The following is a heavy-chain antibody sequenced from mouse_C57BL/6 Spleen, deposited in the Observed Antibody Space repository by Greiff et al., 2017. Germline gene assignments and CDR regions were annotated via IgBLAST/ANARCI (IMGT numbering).Heavy chain of an antibody. Sequence: QVQLQQPGAELVKPGASVKLSCKASGYTFTSYWMQWVKQRPGQGLEWIGEIDPSDRYTNYNQKFKGKATLTVDTSSSAAYMQLSSLTSEDSAVYYCARGGGDDYGCSYGGNGYFDYWGQGTTLTVSS. CDR3: ARGGGDDYGCSYGGNGYFDY. J-gene: IGHJ2*01. D-gene: IGHD1-1*01. CDR1: GYTFTSYW. CDR2: IDPSDRYT. V-gene: IGHV1-50*01.